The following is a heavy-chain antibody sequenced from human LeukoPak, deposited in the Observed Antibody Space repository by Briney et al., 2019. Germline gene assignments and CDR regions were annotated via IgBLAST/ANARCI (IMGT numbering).Heavy chain of an antibody. J-gene: IGHJ5*01. CDR3: AKVQSLYSSGWYDS. CDR2: VSVSGYNT. CDR1: GFTFNSYA. D-gene: IGHD6-19*01. Sequence: GGSLRLSCAASGFTFNSYAMSWVRQVPGKGLEWVSTVSVSGYNTYYADSVKGRFTISRDNSKNTLFLQMNSLRAEDTALYYCAKVQSLYSSGWYDSWGREPGSPSPQ. V-gene: IGHV3-23*01.